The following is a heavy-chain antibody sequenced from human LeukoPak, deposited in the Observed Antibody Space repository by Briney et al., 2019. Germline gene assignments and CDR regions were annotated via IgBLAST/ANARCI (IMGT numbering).Heavy chain of an antibody. CDR3: AGRTVVAGGWLDP. CDR2: VHYSGST. J-gene: IGHJ5*02. V-gene: IGHV4-39*01. D-gene: IGHD6-13*01. CDR1: GDSVSSTNYH. Sequence: SETLSLTCAVSGDSVSSTNYHWAWIRQPPGKGLEWIGNVHYSGSTYYNPSLRSRVTISIDTSKNQFSLKLSSVTAADTAVYCCAGRTVVAGGWLDPWGQGTLVTVSS.